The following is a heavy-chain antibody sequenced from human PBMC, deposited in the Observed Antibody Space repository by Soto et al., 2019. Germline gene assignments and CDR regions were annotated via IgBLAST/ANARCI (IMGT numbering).Heavy chain of an antibody. V-gene: IGHV1-8*01. Sequence: GASVKVSCKASGYTFTNNDINWVRQAPGQGLEWIGWMNTKDNMTDSAEVFEGRVALTWDTSNSRAYMQLDSLKIDDTAVYYCAREVVETSSLWLDPGRQGTVVTVSS. CDR3: AREVVETSSLWLDP. D-gene: IGHD6-6*01. J-gene: IGHJ5*02. CDR2: MNTKDNMT. CDR1: GYTFTNND.